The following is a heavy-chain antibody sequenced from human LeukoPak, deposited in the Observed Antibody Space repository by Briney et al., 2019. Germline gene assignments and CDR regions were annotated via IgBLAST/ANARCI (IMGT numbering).Heavy chain of an antibody. CDR2: ISGSGGST. J-gene: IGHJ4*02. V-gene: IGHV3-23*01. CDR1: GFTFSSYA. CDR3: ARGQFRLSSYESSAFDY. Sequence: GGSLRLSCAASGFTFSSYAMSWVRQAPGKGLEWVSAISGSGGSTYYADSVKGRFTISRDNSKNTLYLQMNSLRAEDMAVFYCARGQFRLSSYESSAFDYWGQGTLVTVSS. D-gene: IGHD3-22*01.